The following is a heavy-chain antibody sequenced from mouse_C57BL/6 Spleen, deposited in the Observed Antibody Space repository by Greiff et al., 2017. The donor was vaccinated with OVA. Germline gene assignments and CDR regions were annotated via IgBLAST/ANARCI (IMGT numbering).Heavy chain of an antibody. V-gene: IGHV1-19*01. CDR2: INPYNGGT. CDR3: ARRRGSRDYAMDY. Sequence: SGPVLVKPGASVKMSCKASGYTFTDYYMNWVKQSHGKSLEWIGVINPYNGGTSYNQKFKGKATLTVDKSSSTAYMELNSLTSEDSAVYYCARRRGSRDYAMDYWGQGTSVTVSS. J-gene: IGHJ4*01. D-gene: IGHD1-1*01. CDR1: GYTFTDYY.